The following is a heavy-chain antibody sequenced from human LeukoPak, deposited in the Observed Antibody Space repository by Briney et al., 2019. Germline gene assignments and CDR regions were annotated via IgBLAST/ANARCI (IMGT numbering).Heavy chain of an antibody. V-gene: IGHV1-69*13. Sequence: ASVKVSCKASGGTFSSYAISWVRQAPGQGLEWMGGIIPIFGTANYAQKFQGRVTITADESTSTAYMELSSLRSEDTAVYYCARDNYGDLDAFDIWGQGTMVTVSS. J-gene: IGHJ3*02. CDR2: IIPIFGTA. CDR1: GGTFSSYA. D-gene: IGHD4-17*01. CDR3: ARDNYGDLDAFDI.